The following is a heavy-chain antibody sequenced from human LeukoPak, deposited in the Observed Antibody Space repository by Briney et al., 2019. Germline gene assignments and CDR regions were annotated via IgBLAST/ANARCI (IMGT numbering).Heavy chain of an antibody. D-gene: IGHD3-10*01. V-gene: IGHV4-61*05. CDR1: GGSISSSSYY. J-gene: IGHJ3*02. CDR3: ARTDYYGSGIQPDAFDI. CDR2: IYYTGGT. Sequence: SETLSLTCTVSGGSISSSSYYWGWIRQPPGKGLEWIGYIYYTGGTNYNPSLKSRVTISVDTSKNQFSLKLSSVTAADTAVYYCARTDYYGSGIQPDAFDIWGRGTMVTVSS.